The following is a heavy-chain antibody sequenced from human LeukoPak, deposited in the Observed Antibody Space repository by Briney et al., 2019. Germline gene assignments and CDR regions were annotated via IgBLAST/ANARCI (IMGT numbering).Heavy chain of an antibody. J-gene: IGHJ4*02. CDR1: GYTFTGYY. CDR2: INPNSGDT. Sequence: ASVKVSCKASGYTFTGYYMHWVRQAPGQGLEWMGWINPNSGDTKYAQKFQGRVTMTRDTSISTAYMDLSRLRSDDTAVYYCARDSYGSGSYWLDHWGQGTLVTVSS. CDR3: ARDSYGSGSYWLDH. D-gene: IGHD3-10*01. V-gene: IGHV1-2*02.